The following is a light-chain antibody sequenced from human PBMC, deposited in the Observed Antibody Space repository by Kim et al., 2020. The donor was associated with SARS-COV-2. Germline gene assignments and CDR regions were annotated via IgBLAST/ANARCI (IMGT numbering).Light chain of an antibody. CDR3: QQASNFPLT. J-gene: IGKJ4*01. V-gene: IGKV1-12*01. CDR2: SAS. CDR1: QDLRAW. Sequence: ASVGDRVTITCRASQDLRAWVAWYQRKPGNAPKLLIYSASTLQSGVPSRFSGSGSGTDFTLTINSLQPEDFATYYCQQASNFPLTFGGGTKVDIK.